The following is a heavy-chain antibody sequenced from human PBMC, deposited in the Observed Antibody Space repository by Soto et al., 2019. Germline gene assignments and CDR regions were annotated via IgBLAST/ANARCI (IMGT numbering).Heavy chain of an antibody. J-gene: IGHJ6*02. CDR2: IGTAGDT. CDR1: GFTFSSYD. V-gene: IGHV3-13*04. Sequence: PGGSLRLSCAASGFTFSSYDMHWVRQATGKGLEWVSAIGTAGDTYYPGSVKGRFTISRENAKNSLYLQMNSLRAGDTAVYYCARVPPYYYGMDVWGQGTTFTVSS. CDR3: ARVPPYYYGMDV.